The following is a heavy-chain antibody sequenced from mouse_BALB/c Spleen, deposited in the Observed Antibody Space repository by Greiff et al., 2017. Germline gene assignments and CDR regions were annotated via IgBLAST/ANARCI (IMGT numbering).Heavy chain of an antibody. D-gene: IGHD1-1*01. CDR3: ARLTTVVARDWYFDV. CDR2: ISNGGGST. Sequence: EVQVVESGGGLVQPGGSLKLSCAASGFTFSSYTMSWVRQTPEKRLEWVAYISNGGGSTYYPDTVKGRFTISRDNAKNTLYLQMSSLKSEDTAMYYCARLTTVVARDWYFDVWGAGTTVTVSS. CDR1: GFTFSSYT. V-gene: IGHV5-12-2*01. J-gene: IGHJ1*01.